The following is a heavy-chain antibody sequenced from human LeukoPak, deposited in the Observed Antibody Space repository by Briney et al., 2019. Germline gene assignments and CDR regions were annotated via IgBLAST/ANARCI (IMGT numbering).Heavy chain of an antibody. CDR2: ISSSSSYI. J-gene: IGHJ4*02. V-gene: IGHV3-21*04. CDR1: GFTFSSYS. Sequence: GGSLRLSCAASGFTFSSYSMNWVRQAPGKGLEWVPSISSSSSYIYYADSVKGRFTISRDNANNSVSLQMNSLRPEDTAVYYCARLKAGNWGPGTLVAVSS. CDR3: ARLKAGN.